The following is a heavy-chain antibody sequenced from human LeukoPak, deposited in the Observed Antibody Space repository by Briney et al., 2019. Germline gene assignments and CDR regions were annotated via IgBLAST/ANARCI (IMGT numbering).Heavy chain of an antibody. CDR1: GFTSSSYA. J-gene: IGHJ4*02. D-gene: IGHD3-3*01. V-gene: IGHV3-23*01. CDR3: AKGPSGDFWSGYYISGTYFDY. Sequence: PGASLRLSCAASGFTSSSYAMNWVRQAPGKGLEWVSAISGSGGSTYYADSVKGRFTISRDNSKNTLYLQMNSLRAEDTAVYYCAKGPSGDFWSGYYISGTYFDYWGQGTLVTVSS. CDR2: ISGSGGST.